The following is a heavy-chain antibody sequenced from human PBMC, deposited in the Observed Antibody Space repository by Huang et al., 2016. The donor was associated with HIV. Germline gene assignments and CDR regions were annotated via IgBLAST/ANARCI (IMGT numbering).Heavy chain of an antibody. V-gene: IGHV4-61*09. CDR1: GGSRSSGNYY. CDR3: ARSYAGTIWDSGRDYFDY. J-gene: IGHJ4*02. Sequence: QVRLRESGPGLVKPSQTLSLTCTVSGGSRSSGNYYWTWIRQPAGKGLEWIGHIYPSRVPNYRPSLKSRVIISLDTSKNQFSLRLRSVTAADTAVYYCARSYAGTIWDSGRDYFDYWGQGILVTVSS. D-gene: IGHD1-26*01. CDR2: IYPSRVP.